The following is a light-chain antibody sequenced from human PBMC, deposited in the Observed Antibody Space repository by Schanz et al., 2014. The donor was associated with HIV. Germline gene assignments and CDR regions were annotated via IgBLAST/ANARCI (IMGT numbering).Light chain of an antibody. CDR1: QSISSW. CDR2: KAS. J-gene: IGKJ2*01. Sequence: IQMTQSPSTVSTSVGDRVTLTCRASQSISSWLAWYQQKPGKAPKLLIYKASSLESGVPTTFSGSGSGTDFTLTISSLQPDDFATYYCQHFYSYPYTFGQGTEVEIK. V-gene: IGKV1-5*03. CDR3: QHFYSYPYT.